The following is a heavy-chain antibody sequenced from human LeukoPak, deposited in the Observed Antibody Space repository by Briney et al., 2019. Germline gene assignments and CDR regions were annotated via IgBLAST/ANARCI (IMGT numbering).Heavy chain of an antibody. J-gene: IGHJ4*02. CDR3: AKDFGRRTYYYDSSGYPSADY. Sequence: GSLRLSCAASGFTFNNYNMNWVRQAPGKGLEWVSSITSSSTYIYYADSVKGRFTISRDNAKNSLYLQMDSLRPEDTAVYYCAKDFGRRTYYYDSSGYPSADYWGQGTLVTVSS. V-gene: IGHV3-21*01. CDR1: GFTFNNYN. CDR2: ITSSSTYI. D-gene: IGHD3-22*01.